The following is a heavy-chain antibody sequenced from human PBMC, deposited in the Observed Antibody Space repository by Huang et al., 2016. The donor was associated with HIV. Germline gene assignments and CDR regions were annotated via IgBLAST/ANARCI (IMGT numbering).Heavy chain of an antibody. Sequence: QVQLVQSGAEVKKPGSSVKVSCKASGGTFRNYAISWVRQAPGQGLEWMGGIMPLFGPANYAQKFQGRVSITADESTSTAYMELSRLRSEDTAVYYCASKDYYYDSSGYYASYWYFDLWGRGTLVTVSS. CDR3: ASKDYYYDSSGYYASYWYFDL. CDR1: GGTFRNYA. J-gene: IGHJ2*01. V-gene: IGHV1-69*13. CDR2: IMPLFGPA. D-gene: IGHD3-22*01.